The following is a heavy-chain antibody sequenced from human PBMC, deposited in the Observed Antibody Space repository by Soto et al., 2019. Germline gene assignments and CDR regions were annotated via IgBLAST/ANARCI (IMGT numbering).Heavy chain of an antibody. CDR1: GGSITTYF. V-gene: IGHV4-59*01. CDR3: ARGNWYFDL. Sequence: QVQLQESGPGLVKPSETLSLTCTVSGGSITTYFWSWIRQPPGKGLEWIGYIYYDGNTNYNPSLQSRVTISVDTSKNQFSLKLNSVTAADTAVYYCARGNWYFDLWGRGTLVTVSS. J-gene: IGHJ2*01. CDR2: IYYDGNT.